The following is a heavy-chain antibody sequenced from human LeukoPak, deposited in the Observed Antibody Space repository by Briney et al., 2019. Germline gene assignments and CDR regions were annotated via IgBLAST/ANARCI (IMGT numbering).Heavy chain of an antibody. D-gene: IGHD6-19*01. CDR1: GFTFSSYG. J-gene: IGHJ4*02. V-gene: IGHV3-30*02. CDR3: AKDILYSSGRYFDY. Sequence: GGSLRLSCAASGFTFSSYGMHWVRQAPGKGLEWVAFIRYDGSNKYYADSVKGRFTISRDNSKNTLYLQMNSLRAEDTAVYYCAKDILYSSGRYFDYWGQGTPVTVSS. CDR2: IRYDGSNK.